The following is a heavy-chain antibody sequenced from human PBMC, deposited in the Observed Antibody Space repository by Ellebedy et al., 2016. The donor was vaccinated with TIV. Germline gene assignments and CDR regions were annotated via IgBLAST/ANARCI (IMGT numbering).Heavy chain of an antibody. CDR2: IHYSGST. V-gene: IGHV4-59*12. CDR1: GGSITTYF. D-gene: IGHD3-3*01. CDR3: ARDARGVRFLEWPWFDP. J-gene: IGHJ5*02. Sequence: MPSETLSLTCTVSGGSITTYFWSWIRQPPGKGLEWIGYIHYSGSTNSNPSLKSRVTISVDTSKNHFSLRLSSVTAADTAVYYCARDARGVRFLEWPWFDPWGQGTLVTVSS.